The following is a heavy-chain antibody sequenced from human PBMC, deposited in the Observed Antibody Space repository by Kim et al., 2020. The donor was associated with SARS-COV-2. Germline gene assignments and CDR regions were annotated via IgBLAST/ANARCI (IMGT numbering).Heavy chain of an antibody. Sequence: SETLSLTCAVSGGSISSSNWWSWVRQPPGKGLEWIGAIYHSGSTNYNPSLKSRVTISVDKSKNQFSLKLSSVTAADTAVYYCASRLLWFGEHNAFDIWGQGTMVTVSS. CDR2: IYHSGST. J-gene: IGHJ3*02. CDR3: ASRLLWFGEHNAFDI. V-gene: IGHV4-4*02. D-gene: IGHD3-10*01. CDR1: GGSISSSNW.